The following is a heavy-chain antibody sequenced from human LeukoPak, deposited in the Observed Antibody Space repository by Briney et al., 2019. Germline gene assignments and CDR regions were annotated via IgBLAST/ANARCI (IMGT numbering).Heavy chain of an antibody. V-gene: IGHV3-23*01. CDR1: GFTFSSYA. CDR2: ISGSGGST. CDR3: AKDPSGYCSGGSCYSVDY. J-gene: IGHJ4*02. Sequence: PGGSLRLSCAASGFTFSSYAMSWVRQAPGKGLDGVAAISGSGGSTYYAASVKGRFTISRDNSKNPLYLQMNSLRAEDTAVYYCAKDPSGYCSGGSCYSVDYWGQGTLVTVSS. D-gene: IGHD2-15*01.